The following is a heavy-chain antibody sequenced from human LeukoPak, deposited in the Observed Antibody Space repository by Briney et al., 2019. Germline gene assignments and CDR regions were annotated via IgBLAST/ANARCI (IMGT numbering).Heavy chain of an antibody. CDR3: ARGTRITMVRGAIYYFDY. J-gene: IGHJ4*02. CDR2: VNPNSGNT. V-gene: IGHV1-8*01. D-gene: IGHD3-10*01. CDR1: GYTFTSYD. Sequence: ASVKLSCTASGYTFTSYDINWVRQATGQGLEWMGWVNPNSGNTGYAQKFQGRVTMTRNTSISTAYMELSSLRSEDTAVYYCARGTRITMVRGAIYYFDYWGQGTLVTVSS.